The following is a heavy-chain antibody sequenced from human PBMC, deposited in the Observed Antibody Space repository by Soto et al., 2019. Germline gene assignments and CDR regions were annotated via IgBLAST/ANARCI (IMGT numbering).Heavy chain of an antibody. Sequence: ASVKHSCKASGYTFTGYYIHWVRQAPGQGLEWMGWINPNSGGTTYAQKFQGRVTMTRDTSITTAYMELSRLRSDDTAVFYCARGGLTPSALCDSFEIWGQGTMVTVSS. V-gene: IGHV1-2*02. J-gene: IGHJ3*02. CDR3: ARGGLTPSALCDSFEI. CDR1: GYTFTGYY. D-gene: IGHD2-2*01. CDR2: INPNSGGT.